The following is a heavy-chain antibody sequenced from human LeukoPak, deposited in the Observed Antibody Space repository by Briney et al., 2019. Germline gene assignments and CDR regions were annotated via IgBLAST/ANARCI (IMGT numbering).Heavy chain of an antibody. CDR3: ARHQSGSKSQNVDY. D-gene: IGHD1-26*01. J-gene: IGHJ4*02. Sequence: GESLKIYRQSSGYSFATYRGCHARQMPGKGLEWMGMIYPGDSDTLYSPSFQGQVTISADKSISTAHLQWSSLKASDTAMYYCARHQSGSKSQNVDYWGQGTLVTVSS. V-gene: IGHV5-51*01. CDR2: IYPGDSDT. CDR1: GYSFATYR.